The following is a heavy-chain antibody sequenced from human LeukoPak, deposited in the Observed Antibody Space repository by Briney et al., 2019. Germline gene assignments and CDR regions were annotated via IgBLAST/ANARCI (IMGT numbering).Heavy chain of an antibody. Sequence: GGSLRLSCAASGFSFSSYTMNWVRQAPGKGLEWVSIISSSSSYIYYADSVKGRFTISRDNAKNALYLQMNSLRVEDTAVYYCARDGRCGGVCYASWGQGTLVTVFS. J-gene: IGHJ4*02. V-gene: IGHV3-21*01. D-gene: IGHD2-21*02. CDR3: ARDGRCGGVCYAS. CDR1: GFSFSSYT. CDR2: ISSSSSYI.